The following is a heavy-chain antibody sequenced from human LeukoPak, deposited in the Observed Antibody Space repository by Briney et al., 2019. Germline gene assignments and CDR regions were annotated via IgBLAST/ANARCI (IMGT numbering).Heavy chain of an antibody. V-gene: IGHV3-20*04. D-gene: IGHD1-26*01. CDR1: GLTFDDYG. Sequence: GGSLRLSCVASGLTFDDYGMSWVRQAPGKGLEGVSGINWNGGTTTYADSVKGRFTISRDNAKNSLYLQMNCLRVEDTAFYYCARNSGANVYTYSFQYWGRGTLVTVSS. CDR3: ARNSGANVYTYSFQY. CDR2: INWNGGTT. J-gene: IGHJ4*02.